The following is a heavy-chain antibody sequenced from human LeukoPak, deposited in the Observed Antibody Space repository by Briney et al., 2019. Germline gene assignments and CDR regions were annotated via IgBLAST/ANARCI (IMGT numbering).Heavy chain of an antibody. J-gene: IGHJ4*02. CDR2: IYSGGST. CDR3: AKDGAMVRGVMDY. CDR1: GFTVSVNY. Sequence: SGGSLRLSCAAFGFTVSVNYMSWVRQAPGKGLECVSVIYSGGSTYYADSVKGRFTISRDNSKNTLYLQMNSLRAEDTALYYCAKDGAMVRGVMDYWGQGTLVTVSS. D-gene: IGHD3-10*01. V-gene: IGHV3-53*01.